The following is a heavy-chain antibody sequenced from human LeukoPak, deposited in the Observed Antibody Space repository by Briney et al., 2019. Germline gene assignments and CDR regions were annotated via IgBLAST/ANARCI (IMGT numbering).Heavy chain of an antibody. Sequence: ASVKVSCKASGGTFSSYAISWVRQAPGQGLEWMGRIIPIFGTANYAQKFQGRVTITTDESTSTAYMELSSLRSEDTAVYYCARDAGSGSPNDEYWYFDLWGRGTLVTVSS. CDR3: ARDAGSGSPNDEYWYFDL. CDR1: GGTFSSYA. D-gene: IGHD3-10*01. V-gene: IGHV1-69*05. J-gene: IGHJ2*01. CDR2: IIPIFGTA.